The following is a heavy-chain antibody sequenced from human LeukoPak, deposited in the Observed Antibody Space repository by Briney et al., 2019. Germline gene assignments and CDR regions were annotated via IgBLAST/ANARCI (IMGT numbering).Heavy chain of an antibody. V-gene: IGHV1-69*05. Sequence: SVKVSCKASGGTFSSYAITWVRQAPGQGLEWMGGIIPSFGTANYAQRFQGRVTITTDESTSTVYMELSSLRSEDTAVYYCARGYYDFWSGYTNSRDYFYHYMDVWGKGTTVTVSS. CDR1: GGTFSSYA. CDR3: ARGYYDFWSGYTNSRDYFYHYMDV. D-gene: IGHD3-3*01. CDR2: IIPSFGTA. J-gene: IGHJ6*03.